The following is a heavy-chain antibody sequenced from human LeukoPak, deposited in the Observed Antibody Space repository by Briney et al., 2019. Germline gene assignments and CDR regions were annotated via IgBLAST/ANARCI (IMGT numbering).Heavy chain of an antibody. D-gene: IGHD2-8*01. CDR1: GFTVSSNS. CDR3: ATGPNPNYFDY. J-gene: IGHJ4*02. Sequence: GGSLRLSCAASGFTVSSNSMSWVRQAPGKGLEWVSLIYSGGSAYYADSVKGRFTISRDNSKNTLYLQMNSLKAEDTAVYYCATGPNPNYFDYWGQGTLVTVSS. CDR2: IYSGGSA. V-gene: IGHV3-53*01.